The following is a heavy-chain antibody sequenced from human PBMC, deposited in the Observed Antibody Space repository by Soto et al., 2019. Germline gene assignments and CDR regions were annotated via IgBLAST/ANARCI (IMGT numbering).Heavy chain of an antibody. D-gene: IGHD4-17*01. J-gene: IGHJ4*02. Sequence: QVQLVESGGGLVKPGGSLRLSCAASGFTFSDYYMSWIRQAPGKGLEWVSYISSSGSTIYYADSVKGRFTISRDNAKSSLYLPMNSLRAEDTAVYYCARVPFSYGDPNYYFDYWGQGTLVTVSS. CDR3: ARVPFSYGDPNYYFDY. CDR2: ISSSGSTI. V-gene: IGHV3-11*01. CDR1: GFTFSDYY.